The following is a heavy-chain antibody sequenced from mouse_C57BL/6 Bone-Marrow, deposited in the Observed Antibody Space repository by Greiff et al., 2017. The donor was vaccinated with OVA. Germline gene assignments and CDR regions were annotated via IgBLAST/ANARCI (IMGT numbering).Heavy chain of an antibody. Sequence: VQLQQPGAELVKPGASVKMSCKASGYTFTSYWITWVKQRPGQGLEWIGDIYPGSGSTNYNEKFKSKATLTVDTSSSTAYMQLSSLTSEDPAVYYCARSYFSNYDWYFDVWGTGTTVNLPS. CDR2: IYPGSGST. D-gene: IGHD2-5*01. CDR1: GYTFTSYW. CDR3: ARSYFSNYDWYFDV. J-gene: IGHJ1*03. V-gene: IGHV1-55*01.